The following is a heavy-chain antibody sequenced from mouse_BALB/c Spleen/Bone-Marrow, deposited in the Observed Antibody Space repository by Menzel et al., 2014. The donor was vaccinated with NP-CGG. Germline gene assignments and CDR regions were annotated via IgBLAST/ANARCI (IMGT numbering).Heavy chain of an antibody. CDR2: IYPGDGDT. CDR1: GYASSSSW. J-gene: IGHJ3*01. CDR3: ARTYGSSYFVY. D-gene: IGHD1-1*01. V-gene: IGHV1-82*01. Sequence: QVQLQQPGPEMVKPGASVKISCRASGYASSSSWMNWVKQRPGQGLEWIGRIYPGDGDTNYNGKFKGKATLTADKSSSTAYMQLSSLASVDSAVYICARTYGSSYFVYWGQGTLVTVSA.